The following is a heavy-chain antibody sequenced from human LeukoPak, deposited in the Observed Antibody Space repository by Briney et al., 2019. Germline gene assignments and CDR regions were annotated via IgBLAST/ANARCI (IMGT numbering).Heavy chain of an antibody. J-gene: IGHJ5*02. CDR2: INAGNGNT. D-gene: IGHD3-22*01. CDR3: ARAYYYDRGFDP. V-gene: IGHV1-3*01. Sequence: GASVKVSRKASGYTFTSYAMHWVRQAPGQRLEWMGWINAGNGNTKYSQKFQGRVTITRDTSASTAYMELSSLRSEDTAVYYCARAYYYDRGFDPWGQGTLVTVSS. CDR1: GYTFTSYA.